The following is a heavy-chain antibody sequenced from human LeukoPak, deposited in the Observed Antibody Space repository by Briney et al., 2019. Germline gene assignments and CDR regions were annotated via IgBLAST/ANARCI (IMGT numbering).Heavy chain of an antibody. J-gene: IGHJ3*02. CDR1: GGSISSYY. Sequence: SETLPLTCTVSGGSISSYYWSWIRQPPGKGLEWIGYIYYSGSTNYNPSLKSRVTISVDTSKNQFSLRLSSVTAADTAVYYCATKGLTKAGVAFDIWGQGTMVTVSS. V-gene: IGHV4-59*01. CDR3: ATKGLTKAGVAFDI. CDR2: IYYSGST. D-gene: IGHD1-1*01.